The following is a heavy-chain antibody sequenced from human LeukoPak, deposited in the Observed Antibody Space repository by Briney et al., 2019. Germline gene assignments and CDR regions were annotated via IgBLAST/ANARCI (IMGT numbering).Heavy chain of an antibody. Sequence: GGSLRLSCAASGFTFSSYSMNWVRQAPGKGLEWVSSISSSSSYIYYADSVKGRFTIPRDNAKNSLYLQMNSLRAEDTAVYYCARDDLLGYCSSTSCPYYYHMDVWGKGTTVTVSS. CDR3: ARDDLLGYCSSTSCPYYYHMDV. CDR2: ISSSSSYI. D-gene: IGHD2-2*01. J-gene: IGHJ6*03. V-gene: IGHV3-21*01. CDR1: GFTFSSYS.